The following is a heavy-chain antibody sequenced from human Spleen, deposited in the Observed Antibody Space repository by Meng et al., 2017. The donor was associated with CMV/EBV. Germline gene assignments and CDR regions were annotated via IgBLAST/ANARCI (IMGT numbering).Heavy chain of an antibody. V-gene: IGHV1-18*01. J-gene: IGHJ4*02. D-gene: IGHD2/OR15-2a*01. CDR1: YTVTRFG. CDR3: AREGDTQRGYYSPFDY. Sequence: YTVTRFGVTWVRQAPGQGLEWLGLISGYNGNTKDAQKVQGRVTMTIDTSTSTAHMELRSLRSDDTTVYFCAREGDTQRGYYSPFDYWGQGTLVTVSS. CDR2: ISGYNGNT.